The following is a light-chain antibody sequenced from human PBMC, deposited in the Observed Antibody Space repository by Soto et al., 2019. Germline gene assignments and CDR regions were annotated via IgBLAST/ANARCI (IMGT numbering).Light chain of an antibody. Sequence: IQLTQSPSSLSASVGDRVTITCRASQGISSALAWYQQKPGKPPKLLIYDASNLETGVPSRFSGSASGTDFTLTISSLQPEDVATYYCQQLNSYPLTFGGGTKVDIK. CDR3: QQLNSYPLT. CDR2: DAS. J-gene: IGKJ4*01. V-gene: IGKV1-13*02. CDR1: QGISSA.